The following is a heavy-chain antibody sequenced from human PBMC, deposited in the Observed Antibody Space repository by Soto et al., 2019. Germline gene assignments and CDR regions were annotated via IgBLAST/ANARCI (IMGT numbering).Heavy chain of an antibody. CDR2: ISGSGGIT. J-gene: IGHJ6*02. CDR3: AKGIPATGGYYYYSMDV. V-gene: IGHV3-23*01. CDR1: GFTFSSYC. D-gene: IGHD6-25*01. Sequence: PGGSRRRSWSASGFTFSSYCMGWGRQAPEKGLDWVSVISGSGGITYSADSVKGRFTISRDNSKNILYLQMNSLRAEDTAVYYCAKGIPATGGYYYYSMDVWGQGTAGTSP.